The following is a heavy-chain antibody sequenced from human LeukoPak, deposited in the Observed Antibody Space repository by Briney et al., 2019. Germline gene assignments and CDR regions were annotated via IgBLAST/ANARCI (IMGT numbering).Heavy chain of an antibody. CDR1: GFTFSYYS. D-gene: IGHD6-6*01. V-gene: IGHV3-48*04. CDR3: ARASTITVRPGGYYHYYMDV. CDR2: ISSSTSTI. Sequence: PGGSLRLSCAASGFTFSYYSLNWVRQAPGKGREWVSYISSSTSTIYYAGSVKGRFTITRDNAKNSQYLQMNSLRAEDTAVYYCARASTITVRPGGYYHYYMDVWGKGTTVTVSS. J-gene: IGHJ6*03.